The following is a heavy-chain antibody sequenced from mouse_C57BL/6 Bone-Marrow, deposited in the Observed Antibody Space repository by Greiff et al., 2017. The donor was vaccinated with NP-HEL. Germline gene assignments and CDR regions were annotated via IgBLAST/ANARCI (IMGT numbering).Heavy chain of an antibody. CDR1: GFTFTSYA. Sequence: DVMLVESGGGLVKPGGSLKLSCAASGFTFTSYAMSWVRQTPEKRLEWVATISDGGSYTYYPDNVKGRFTISRDNAKNNLYLQMSHLKSEDTAMYYCAREGSNWVFAYWGQGTLVTVSA. CDR2: ISDGGSYT. D-gene: IGHD4-1*02. V-gene: IGHV5-4*01. J-gene: IGHJ3*01. CDR3: AREGSNWVFAY.